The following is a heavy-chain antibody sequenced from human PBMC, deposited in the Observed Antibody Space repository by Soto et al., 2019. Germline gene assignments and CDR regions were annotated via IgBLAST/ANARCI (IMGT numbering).Heavy chain of an antibody. CDR1: GASINSGDYY. V-gene: IGHV4-30-4*01. D-gene: IGHD3-10*01. Sequence: PSGTLALTCTVSGASINSGDYYWGWIRQPPGKGLEWIGHIYYSGSTYYNPSLKSRAGIXXXSXXXXVSPXLXXVTXADTAVYFCARILMNYYRLDYWGQGALVTVS. CDR3: ARILMNYYRLDY. CDR2: IYYSGST. J-gene: IGHJ4*02.